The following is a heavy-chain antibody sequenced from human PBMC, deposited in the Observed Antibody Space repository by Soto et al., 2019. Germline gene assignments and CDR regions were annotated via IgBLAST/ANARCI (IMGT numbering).Heavy chain of an antibody. CDR1: GFTFRSYV. CDR3: ARWGTTGGLDV. V-gene: IGHV3-30*19. J-gene: IGHJ1*01. D-gene: IGHD3-16*01. Sequence: QVQLVESGGGMVQPGTSLRVSCVGSGFTFRSYVIHWVRQAPGKGLEWVALTSYDGSNKYYGDSVRGRFTISRDNSRNTVDLQMDSLRVEDTALYYCARWGTTGGLDVWGQGTLVSVSS. CDR2: TSYDGSNK.